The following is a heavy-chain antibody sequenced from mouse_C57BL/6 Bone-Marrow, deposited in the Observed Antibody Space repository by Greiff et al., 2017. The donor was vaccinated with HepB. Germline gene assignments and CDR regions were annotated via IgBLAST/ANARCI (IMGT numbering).Heavy chain of an antibody. V-gene: IGHV14-4*01. Sequence: VQLQQSGAELVRPGASVKLSCTASGFNIKDDYMHWVKQRPEQGLEWIGWMDPENGDTEYASKFQGKATISADTSSNTAYLQLSSLTSEDTAVYYCTTGWFYYDYPFAYWGQGTLVTVSA. CDR3: TTGWFYYDYPFAY. CDR1: GFNIKDDY. CDR2: MDPENGDT. D-gene: IGHD2-4*01. J-gene: IGHJ3*01.